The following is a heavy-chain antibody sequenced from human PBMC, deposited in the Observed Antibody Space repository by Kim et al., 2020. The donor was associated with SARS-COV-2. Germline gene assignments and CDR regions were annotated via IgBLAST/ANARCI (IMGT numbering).Heavy chain of an antibody. Sequence: GGSLRLSCAASGFTVSSNYMSWVRQAPGKGLEWVSVIYSGGSTYYADSVKGRFTISRDNSKNTLYLQMNSLRAEDTAVYYCARDGTYCSSTSCYGGSYYYYGMDVWGQGTTVTVSS. CDR3: ARDGTYCSSTSCYGGSYYYYGMDV. D-gene: IGHD2-2*01. J-gene: IGHJ6*02. CDR1: GFTVSSNY. V-gene: IGHV3-53*01. CDR2: IYSGGST.